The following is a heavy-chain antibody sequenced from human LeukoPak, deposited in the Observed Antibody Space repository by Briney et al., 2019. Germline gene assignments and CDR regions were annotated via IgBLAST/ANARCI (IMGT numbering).Heavy chain of an antibody. J-gene: IGHJ6*03. D-gene: IGHD3-10*01. CDR3: ARLHWDSGYYYYYMDV. V-gene: IGHV4-39*01. CDR2: IYYSGST. Sequence: SEPLSLTCTVSGGSISSTTYYWGWIRQPPGKGLEWIGRIYYSGSTYYNPSLKSRVTISVDTSTNQFSLKLSSVTATDTAVYYCARLHWDSGYYYYYMDVWGKGTTVTVSS. CDR1: GGSISSTTYY.